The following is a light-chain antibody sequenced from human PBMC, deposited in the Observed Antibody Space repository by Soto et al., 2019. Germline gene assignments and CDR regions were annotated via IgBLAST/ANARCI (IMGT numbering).Light chain of an antibody. CDR3: LQDINYPWK. CDR2: DES. Sequence: DIQMTQSPSAMSASVGDRVTITSRASQGISKHLVWFQQKPGKVHKRLLYDESSLQSGVTSRFSGSGSGTEFTLTISSLQPEDSATYYCLQDINYPWKFGQGTKVDIK. J-gene: IGKJ1*01. V-gene: IGKV1-17*03. CDR1: QGISKH.